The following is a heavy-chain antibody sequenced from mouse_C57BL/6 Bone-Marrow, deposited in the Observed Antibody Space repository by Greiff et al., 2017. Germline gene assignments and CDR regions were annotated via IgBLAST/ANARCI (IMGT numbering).Heavy chain of an antibody. CDR1: GFTFSDYG. D-gene: IGHD3-2*02. V-gene: IGHV5-17*01. CDR2: ISSGCSTI. CDR3: ARGRLGPFDY. Sequence: EVKVVESGGGLVKPGGSLKLSCAASGFTFSDYGMHWVRQAPEKGLEWVAYISSGCSTIYYADTVKGRFTISRDNAKNTLFLQMTSLRSEDTAMYYCARGRLGPFDYWGQGTTLTVSS. J-gene: IGHJ2*01.